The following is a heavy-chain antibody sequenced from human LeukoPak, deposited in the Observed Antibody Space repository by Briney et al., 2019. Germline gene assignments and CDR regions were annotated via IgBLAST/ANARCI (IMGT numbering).Heavy chain of an antibody. V-gene: IGHV1-2*02. Sequence: ASVKVSCKASGYTFTGYYMHWVRQAPGQGLEWMGWINPNSGGTNYAQKFQGRVTMTRDTSISTAYMELSRLRSDDTAVYCCARSYYGSGEIDYWGQGTLVTVSS. CDR3: ARSYYGSGEIDY. J-gene: IGHJ4*02. CDR2: INPNSGGT. CDR1: GYTFTGYY. D-gene: IGHD3-10*01.